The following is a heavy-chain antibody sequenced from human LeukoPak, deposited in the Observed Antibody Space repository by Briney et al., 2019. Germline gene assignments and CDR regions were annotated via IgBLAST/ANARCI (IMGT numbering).Heavy chain of an antibody. J-gene: IGHJ6*02. Sequence: SETLSLTCAVYGGSFSGYYWSWIRQPPGKGLEWIGEINHSGSTNYNPSLKSRVTISVDTPKNQFSLKLSSVTAADTAVYYCARLFQDGRSLYYYYGMDVWGQGTTVTVSS. CDR2: INHSGST. D-gene: IGHD2-15*01. V-gene: IGHV4-34*01. CDR1: GGSFSGYY. CDR3: ARLFQDGRSLYYYYGMDV.